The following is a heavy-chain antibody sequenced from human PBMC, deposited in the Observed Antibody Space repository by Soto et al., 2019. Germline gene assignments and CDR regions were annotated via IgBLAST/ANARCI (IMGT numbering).Heavy chain of an antibody. V-gene: IGHV4-31*03. J-gene: IGHJ5*02. D-gene: IGHD5-18*01. Sequence: PSETLSLTCTVSGGSISSGGYYWSWIRQHPGKGLEWIGYIYYSGSTYYNPSPKSRVTISVDTSKNQFSLKLSSVTAADTAVYYCASGLRAATRFNWFDPWGQGTLVTVSS. CDR3: ASGLRAATRFNWFDP. CDR1: GGSISSGGYY. CDR2: IYYSGST.